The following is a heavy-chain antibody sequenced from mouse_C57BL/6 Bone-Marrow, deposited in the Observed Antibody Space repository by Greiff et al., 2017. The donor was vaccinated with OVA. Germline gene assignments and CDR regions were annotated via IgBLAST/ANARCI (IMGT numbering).Heavy chain of an antibody. D-gene: IGHD2-4*01. J-gene: IGHJ2*01. V-gene: IGHV1-81*01. CDR3: ARAGVDDYDVAYFDY. Sequence: QVQLQQSGAELARPGASVKLSCKASGYTFTSYGISWVKQRTGQGLEWIGEIYPRSGNTYYNEKFKGKATLTADKSSSTAYMELRSLTSEVSAVYFCARAGVDDYDVAYFDYWGQGTTLTVSS. CDR2: IYPRSGNT. CDR1: GYTFTSYG.